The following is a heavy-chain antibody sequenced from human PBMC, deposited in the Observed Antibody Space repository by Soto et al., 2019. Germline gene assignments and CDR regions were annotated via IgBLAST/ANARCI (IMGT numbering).Heavy chain of an antibody. CDR3: ARDDTAAAVDYYYYGMDV. Sequence: QVQLVESGGGVVQPGRSLRLSCAASGFTFSSYAMHWVRQAPCKGLEWVAVISYDGSNKYYADSVKGRFTISRDNSKNTLYLQMNSLRAEDTAVYYCARDDTAAAVDYYYYGMDVWGQGTTVTVSS. V-gene: IGHV3-30-3*01. D-gene: IGHD6-13*01. CDR2: ISYDGSNK. CDR1: GFTFSSYA. J-gene: IGHJ6*02.